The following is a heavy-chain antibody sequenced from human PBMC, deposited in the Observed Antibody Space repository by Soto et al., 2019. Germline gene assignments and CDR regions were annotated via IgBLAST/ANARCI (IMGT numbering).Heavy chain of an antibody. Sequence: EVQLMESGGGLVKPGGSLRLSCAASGFTFSSYTMIWVRQAPGKGLEWVSSISSSSSYIYYADSVKGRFTISRDNAKNSLYLQMNRPGAEDTAVYYCARFGYTTEAHWGQGTLVTVSS. CDR2: ISSSSSYI. J-gene: IGHJ4*02. D-gene: IGHD5-12*01. CDR3: ARFGYTTEAH. V-gene: IGHV3-21*01. CDR1: GFTFSSYT.